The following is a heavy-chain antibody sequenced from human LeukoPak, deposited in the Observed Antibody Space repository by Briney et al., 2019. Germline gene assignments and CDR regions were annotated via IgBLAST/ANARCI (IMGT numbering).Heavy chain of an antibody. J-gene: IGHJ4*02. CDR1: GGSISSYY. D-gene: IGHD4-17*01. CDR3: ARGKYGVFDY. V-gene: IGHV4-59*08. Sequence: PSETLSLTCTVSGGSISSYYWSWIRQPPGKGLEWIGYIYYSGSTNYNPSLKSRVTISVDTSKNQLSLKLSSVTAADTAVYYCARGKYGVFDYWGQGTLVTVSS. CDR2: IYYSGST.